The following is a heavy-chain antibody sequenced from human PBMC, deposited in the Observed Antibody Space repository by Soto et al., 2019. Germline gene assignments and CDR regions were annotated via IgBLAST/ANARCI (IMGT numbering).Heavy chain of an antibody. CDR2: MNPNSGNT. D-gene: IGHD6-13*01. Sequence: ASVKVSCTASGYTFTSYDINWVRQAPGQGLEWMGWMNPNSGNTGYAQKFQGRVTMTRNTSISTAYMELSSLRSEDTAVYYCARQAAALFNCFDPGGQGTLVTFSS. J-gene: IGHJ5*02. CDR1: GYTFTSYD. CDR3: ARQAAALFNCFDP. V-gene: IGHV1-8*01.